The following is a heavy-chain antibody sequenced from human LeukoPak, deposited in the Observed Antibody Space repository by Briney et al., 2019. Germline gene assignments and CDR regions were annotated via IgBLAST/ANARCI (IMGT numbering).Heavy chain of an antibody. CDR1: GFTFNNYA. V-gene: IGHV3-30*04. D-gene: IGHD2-21*01. J-gene: IGHJ4*02. Sequence: PGGSLRLSCAASGFTFNNYAMHWVRQAPGKGLEWVAVIPYDGSNKYYADSVKGRFTISRDNSKNMVYLQMNSLRAEDAAVYFCAKAPVTSCRGAYCYPFDSWGQGTLVTVSS. CDR3: AKAPVTSCRGAYCYPFDS. CDR2: IPYDGSNK.